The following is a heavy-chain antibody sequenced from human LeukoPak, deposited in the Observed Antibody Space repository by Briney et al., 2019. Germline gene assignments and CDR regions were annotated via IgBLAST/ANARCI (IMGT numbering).Heavy chain of an antibody. CDR3: AKDLSSGWPYFDY. CDR2: ISYDGSNK. J-gene: IGHJ4*02. Sequence: PGRSLRLSCAASGFTFSSYGMHWVRQAPGKGLEWVAVISYDGSNKYYADSVKGRFTISRDNSKNTLYLQMNSLRAEDTAVYYCAKDLSSGWPYFDYWGQGTLVTVSS. CDR1: GFTFSSYG. V-gene: IGHV3-30*18. D-gene: IGHD6-19*01.